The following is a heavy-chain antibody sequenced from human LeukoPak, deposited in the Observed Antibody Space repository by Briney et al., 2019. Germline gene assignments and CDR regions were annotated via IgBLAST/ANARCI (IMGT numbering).Heavy chain of an antibody. Sequence: PGGSLRLSCAASGFTFSSYGMHWVRQAPGKGLEWVSTISGSSGNTYYADSVKGRFTISRDNSKNTLYLQMNSLRAEDTALYYCAKEVTYYYDSSGSTDFDYWGQGTLVTVSS. V-gene: IGHV3-23*01. J-gene: IGHJ4*02. CDR3: AKEVTYYYDSSGSTDFDY. D-gene: IGHD3-22*01. CDR1: GFTFSSYG. CDR2: ISGSSGNT.